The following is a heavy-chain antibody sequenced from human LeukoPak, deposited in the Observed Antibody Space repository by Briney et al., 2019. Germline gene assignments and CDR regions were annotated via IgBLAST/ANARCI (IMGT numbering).Heavy chain of an antibody. CDR1: GDSISNYY. CDR3: ARASCSGGTCPRGWYFDY. Sequence: PSETLSLTCTVSGDSISNYYWSWIRQPPGEGLEWIGYIYYSGSTNYNPSLKSRVTISIDTSKKQFSLRLSSVTAADTAVYYCARASCSGGTCPRGWYFDYWGQGTLVTVSS. J-gene: IGHJ4*02. V-gene: IGHV4-59*01. D-gene: IGHD2-15*01. CDR2: IYYSGST.